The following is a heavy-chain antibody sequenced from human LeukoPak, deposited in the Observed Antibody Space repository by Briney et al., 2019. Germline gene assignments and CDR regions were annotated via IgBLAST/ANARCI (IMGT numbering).Heavy chain of an antibody. Sequence: ASVKVSCKASGGTFSSYAISWVRQAPGQGLEWMGRIIPILGIANYAQKFRGRVTITADESTSTAYMELSSLRSEDTAVYYCARVGDIVVVPAAGSFDYWGQGTLVTVSS. CDR1: GGTFSSYA. V-gene: IGHV1-69*04. J-gene: IGHJ4*02. D-gene: IGHD2-2*01. CDR2: IIPILGIA. CDR3: ARVGDIVVVPAAGSFDY.